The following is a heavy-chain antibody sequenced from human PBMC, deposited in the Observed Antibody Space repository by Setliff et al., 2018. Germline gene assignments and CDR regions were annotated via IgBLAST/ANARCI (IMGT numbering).Heavy chain of an antibody. CDR2: ISSSSSYI. J-gene: IGHJ5*02. CDR3: ARLSGELEYDWFDP. Sequence: GGSLRLSCAASGFTFSSYSMNWVRQAPGKGLEWVSSISSSSSYIYYADSVKGRFTFSRDNAKNSLYLQMNSLRAEDTAVYYCARLSGELEYDWFDPWGQGTLVTVSS. CDR1: GFTFSSYS. D-gene: IGHD1-1*01. V-gene: IGHV3-21*01.